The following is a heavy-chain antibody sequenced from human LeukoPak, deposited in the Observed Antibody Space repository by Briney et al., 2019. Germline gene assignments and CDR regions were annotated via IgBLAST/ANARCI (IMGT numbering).Heavy chain of an antibody. J-gene: IGHJ4*02. CDR1: GFIFSIYA. CDR3: AKRGAGSGGLDY. Sequence: QAGGFLRLSCATSGFIFSIYAMSWVRQAPGKGLEWVSAILENGRTMYYADSVQGRFTISRDTSNNTLFLQMSNLRAEDTAVYYCAKRGAGSGGLDYWGQGTLVTVSS. D-gene: IGHD6-19*01. CDR2: ILENGRTM. V-gene: IGHV3-23*01.